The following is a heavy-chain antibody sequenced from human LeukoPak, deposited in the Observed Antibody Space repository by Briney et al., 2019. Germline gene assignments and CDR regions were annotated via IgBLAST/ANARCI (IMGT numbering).Heavy chain of an antibody. J-gene: IGHJ4*02. V-gene: IGHV5-51*01. CDR2: IYPGDSDT. Sequence: GESLKISCKGSGYSFTSYWIGWVRQMPGKGLEWMGIIYPGDSDTRYSPPFQGQVTISADKSLSTAYLQWSSLKASDTAMYYCARRREDSGSYRTRIYDYWGQGTLVTVSS. CDR3: ARRREDSGSYRTRIYDY. CDR1: GYSFTSYW. D-gene: IGHD1-26*01.